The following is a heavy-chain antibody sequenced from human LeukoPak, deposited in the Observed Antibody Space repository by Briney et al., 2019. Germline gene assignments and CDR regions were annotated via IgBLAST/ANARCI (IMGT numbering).Heavy chain of an antibody. V-gene: IGHV3-23*01. J-gene: IGHJ4*02. CDR2: ITTSDGNT. D-gene: IGHD3-22*01. CDR1: GFTFSSYA. CDR3: AKDQNYYDSSGYYNY. Sequence: PGGSLRLSCAASGFTFSSYAMSWVRQAPGKGLEWVSTITTSDGNTYYADSVKGRFTVSRDNSKNTLFLQMNSLRAEDTAVYYCAKDQNYYDSSGYYNYWGQGTLVTVSS.